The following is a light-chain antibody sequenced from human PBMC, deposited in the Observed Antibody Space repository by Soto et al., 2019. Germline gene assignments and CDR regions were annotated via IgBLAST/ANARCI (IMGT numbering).Light chain of an antibody. V-gene: IGLV4-69*01. CDR2: LNSDGSH. J-gene: IGLJ3*02. Sequence: QLVLTQSPSASASLGASVKLTCTLSSGHSSYASAWHQQQPEKGPRSLMKLNSDGSHSKGAGIPDRFSGYSSGAERYLTISSLQSEDEADYYCQTWGTGPWVFGGGTKLTVL. CDR3: QTWGTGPWV. CDR1: SGHSSYA.